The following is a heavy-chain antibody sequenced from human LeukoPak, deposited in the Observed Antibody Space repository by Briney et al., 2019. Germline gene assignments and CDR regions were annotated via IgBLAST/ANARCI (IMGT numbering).Heavy chain of an antibody. Sequence: KSSETLSLTCTVSGGSISRSSHYWGWIRQPPGKGLEWIANIYYSGNTYYNPSLKSRVTISVDTSKNQFSLKLSSVTAADTAVYYCAREGQQLAYDAFDIWGQGTMVTVS. D-gene: IGHD6-13*01. V-gene: IGHV4-39*07. CDR3: AREGQQLAYDAFDI. CDR2: IYYSGNT. J-gene: IGHJ3*02. CDR1: GGSISRSSHY.